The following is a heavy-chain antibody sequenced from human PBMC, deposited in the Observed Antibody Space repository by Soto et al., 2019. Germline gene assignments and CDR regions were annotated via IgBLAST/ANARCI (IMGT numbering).Heavy chain of an antibody. CDR1: GFTFSSYA. J-gene: IGHJ6*02. Sequence: QVQLVESGGGVVQPGRSLRLSCAASGFTFSSYAMHWVRQAPGKGLEWVAVISYDGSNKYYADSVKGRFTISRDNSKNTLYLQMNSLRAEDTAVYYCARRIYGMDVWGQGTTVTVSS. D-gene: IGHD2-15*01. CDR3: ARRIYGMDV. V-gene: IGHV3-30-3*01. CDR2: ISYDGSNK.